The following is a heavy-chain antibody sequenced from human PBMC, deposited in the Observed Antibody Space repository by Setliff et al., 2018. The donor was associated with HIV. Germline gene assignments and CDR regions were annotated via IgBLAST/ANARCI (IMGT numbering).Heavy chain of an antibody. Sequence: SETLSLTCIVSGYSVSSGYYWGWIRQPPGKGLQWIGAMYDSETTYYNPSLKSRVTMSVDASRNRFSLKLSSVTAANTAIYYCARHQKVSFMSDHWGQGMLVTVSS. V-gene: IGHV4-38-2*02. D-gene: IGHD3-16*01. CDR3: ARHQKVSFMSDH. J-gene: IGHJ4*02. CDR2: MYDSETT. CDR1: GYSVSSGYY.